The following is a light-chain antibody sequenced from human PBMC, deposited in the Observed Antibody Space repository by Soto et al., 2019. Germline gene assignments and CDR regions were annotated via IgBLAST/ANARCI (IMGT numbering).Light chain of an antibody. J-gene: IGLJ2*01. CDR2: VTSDGSH. V-gene: IGLV4-69*01. CDR1: SGHSNYA. CDR3: QTWGTGMV. Sequence: QSVLTQSPSASASLGASVKLTCTLSSGHSNYAIAWHQQQPEKGPRYLMKVTSDGSHSKGDGIPDRFSGSSSGAERYLTISSLQSEDEADYYCQTWGTGMVFGGGTKVTVL.